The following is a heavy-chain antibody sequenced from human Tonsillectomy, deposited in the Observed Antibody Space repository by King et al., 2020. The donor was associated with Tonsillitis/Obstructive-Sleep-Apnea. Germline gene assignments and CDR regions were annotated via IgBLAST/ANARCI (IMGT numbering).Heavy chain of an antibody. CDR2: ISWDGGRT. V-gene: IGHV3-43*01. J-gene: IGHJ4*02. CDR1: GFTFDDYT. CDR3: AKERLEGYCRSTSCYPAFDD. Sequence: VQLVESGGVVVQPGGSLRLSCAASGFTFDDYTMHWVRQAPGKGLEWVSLISWDGGRTYYADSVKGRFTISRVNDKNSLYLQMNSLRTEDSALDYCAKERLEGYCRSTSCYPAFDDWGQGTLVTVSS. D-gene: IGHD2-2*01.